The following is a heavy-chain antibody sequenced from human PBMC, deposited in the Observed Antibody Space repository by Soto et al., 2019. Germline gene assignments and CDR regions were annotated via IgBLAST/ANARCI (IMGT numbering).Heavy chain of an antibody. V-gene: IGHV3-23*01. J-gene: IGHJ4*02. CDR1: GFTFSIYS. D-gene: IGHD3-9*01. CDR2: VSGSGGST. CDR3: ARGDDIVTGPIFEY. Sequence: EVQRLESGGGLVQPGGSLKLSCAASGFTFSIYSRSWVRQAPGKGLEWVSSVSGSGGSTYYADSVKGRFTISRDNSWNTLSLQMNSLRADDTAVYYCARGDDIVTGPIFEYWGQGTLVTVSS.